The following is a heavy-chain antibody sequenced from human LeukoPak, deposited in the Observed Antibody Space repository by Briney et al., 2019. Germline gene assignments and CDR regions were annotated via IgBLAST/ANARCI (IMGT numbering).Heavy chain of an antibody. CDR1: GYTFTSYG. D-gene: IGHD3-9*01. J-gene: IGHJ4*02. CDR2: ISAYNGNT. V-gene: IGHV1-18*01. Sequence: GASVKVSCKASGYTFTSYGISWVRQAPGQGLEWMGWISAYNGNTNYAQKLQGRVTMTTDTSTSTAYMELRSLRSDDTAVYYCARVVIHYDILTGYLGSIRGYQPDYWGQGTLVTVSS. CDR3: ARVVIHYDILTGYLGSIRGYQPDY.